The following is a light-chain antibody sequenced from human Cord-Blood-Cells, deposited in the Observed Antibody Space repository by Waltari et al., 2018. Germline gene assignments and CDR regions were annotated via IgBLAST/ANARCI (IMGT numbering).Light chain of an antibody. J-gene: IGKJ4*01. Sequence: AMTQSPATLFVSPGARATLSCRASQSVSSNLAWYQQKPGQAPRLLIYGASTSATGIPARVSGSWSGTECTLTISSLQSEDFAVYYCQEYNNWPLTFGGGTKVEIK. V-gene: IGKV3-15*01. CDR1: QSVSSN. CDR3: QEYNNWPLT. CDR2: GAS.